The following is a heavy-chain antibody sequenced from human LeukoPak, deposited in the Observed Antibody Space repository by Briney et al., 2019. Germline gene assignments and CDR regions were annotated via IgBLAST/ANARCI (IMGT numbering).Heavy chain of an antibody. CDR1: GYTFTSYD. V-gene: IGHV1-8*03. D-gene: IGHD2-2*01. CDR3: ASGDCSSTSCYSF. J-gene: IGHJ4*02. Sequence: ASVKVSCKASGYTFTSYDINWVRQATGQGLEWMGWVNPNSGKTAYAQKFQGRVTITRNTSISTAYMEVSSLRSEDTAVYYCASGDCSSTSCYSFWGQGTLVTVSS. CDR2: VNPNSGKT.